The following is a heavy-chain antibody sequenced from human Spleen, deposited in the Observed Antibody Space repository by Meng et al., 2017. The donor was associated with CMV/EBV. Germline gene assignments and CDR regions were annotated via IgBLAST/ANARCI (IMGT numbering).Heavy chain of an antibody. J-gene: IGHJ4*02. D-gene: IGHD2-2*01. Sequence: GESLKISCAASGFTFSTYAMNWVRQAPGKGLEWVSAISSRGDSTFYVDSVKGRFTISRDNSKNTLYLQMNSLRAEDTAVYYCASETGVGVVPAAIGYWGQGTLVTVSS. V-gene: IGHV3-23*01. CDR1: GFTFSTYA. CDR3: ASETGVGVVPAAIGY. CDR2: ISSRGDST.